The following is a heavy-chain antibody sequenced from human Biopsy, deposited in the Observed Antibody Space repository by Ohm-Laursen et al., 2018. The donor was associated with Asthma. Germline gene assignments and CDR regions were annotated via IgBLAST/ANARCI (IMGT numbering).Heavy chain of an antibody. Sequence: SLRLSCAALGFTFSHYNMNWVRQAPGKGLEWVSSITDTSRYIKYADSVKGRFTISRDNAKNSLYLQMNSLRAEDTAVYYCARDGPEHPTDLDYWGPGTLVTVSS. CDR1: GFTFSHYN. J-gene: IGHJ4*02. CDR3: ARDGPEHPTDLDY. D-gene: IGHD4-17*01. V-gene: IGHV3-21*01. CDR2: ITDTSRYI.